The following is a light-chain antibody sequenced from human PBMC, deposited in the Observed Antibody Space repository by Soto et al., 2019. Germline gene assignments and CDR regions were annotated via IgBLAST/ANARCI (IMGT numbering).Light chain of an antibody. Sequence: EIVMTQSPVTLSVSPGERATLSCRASQSVSGNLAWYQQKPGQAPRLLIYGVSARATGIPARFSGSGFGTEFTLTISSLQSEDFALYYCQQRSNWPPFTFGPGTKVDIK. CDR2: GVS. J-gene: IGKJ3*01. CDR1: QSVSGN. V-gene: IGKV3-15*01. CDR3: QQRSNWPPFT.